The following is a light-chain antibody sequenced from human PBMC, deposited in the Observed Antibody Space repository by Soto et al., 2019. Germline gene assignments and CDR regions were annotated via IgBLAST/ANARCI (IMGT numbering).Light chain of an antibody. CDR2: TAS. CDR1: QGISSY. CDR3: QQANFFPRT. Sequence: DLQMTQSPSSVSASVGDTVTITCRASQGISSYLAWYQQKPGKAPKLLIFTASSLQSGVPSRFSGSGSGTDFTLTISSLQPEDSATYYCQQANFFPRTFGQGTKVEIK. J-gene: IGKJ1*01. V-gene: IGKV1-12*01.